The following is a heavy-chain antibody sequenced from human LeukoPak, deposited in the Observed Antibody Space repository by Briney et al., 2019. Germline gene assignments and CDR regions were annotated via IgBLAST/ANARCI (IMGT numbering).Heavy chain of an antibody. V-gene: IGHV3-30*03. J-gene: IGHJ4*02. CDR2: ISFDGNNK. CDR1: GFTFSSYG. CDR3: ARDAGTWGYGYNFDY. Sequence: GGSLRLSCAASGFTFSSYGMHWVRQAPDKGLEWVAVISFDGNNKHYADSVKGRFTISRDNSKNTLYLQMNSLRAEDTAVYYCARDAGTWGYGYNFDYWGQGTLVTVSS. D-gene: IGHD6-13*01.